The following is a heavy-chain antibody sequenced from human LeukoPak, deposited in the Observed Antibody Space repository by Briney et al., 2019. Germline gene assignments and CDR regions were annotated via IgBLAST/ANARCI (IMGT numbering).Heavy chain of an antibody. J-gene: IGHJ4*02. CDR2: IYSSGST. V-gene: IGHV4-4*07. D-gene: IGHD4-17*01. CDR3: ARGHSTVTHFDY. CDR1: GASISSSY. Sequence: SETLSLTCTVSGASISSSYWSWIRQPAGKGLEWIGRIYSSGSTSYNPSLKSRVTMSLDMSKNQFSLRLSSVTAADTAVYFCARGHSTVTHFDYWGQGTLVTVSS.